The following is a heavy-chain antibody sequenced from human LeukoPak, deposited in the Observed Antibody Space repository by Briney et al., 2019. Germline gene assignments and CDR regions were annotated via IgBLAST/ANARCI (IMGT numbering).Heavy chain of an antibody. CDR3: ARGRIVVVVTANYYYYYMDV. CDR1: GGSFSSYA. D-gene: IGHD2-21*02. J-gene: IGHJ6*03. Sequence: ASVKVSCQASGGSFSSYAISWVRQAPGQGLEWMGGIIPIFGTANYAQKFQGRVTITADESTSTAYMELSSLRSEDRAVYYCARGRIVVVVTANYYYYYMDVWGKGTTVTISS. V-gene: IGHV1-69*13. CDR2: IIPIFGTA.